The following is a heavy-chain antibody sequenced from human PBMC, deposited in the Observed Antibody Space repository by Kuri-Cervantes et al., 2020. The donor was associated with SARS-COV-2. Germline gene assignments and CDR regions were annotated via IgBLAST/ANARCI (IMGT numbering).Heavy chain of an antibody. Sequence: GSLRLSCTVSGGSISSSSYYWGWIRQPPGKGLEWIGSIYYSGSTYYNPSLKSRVTISVDTSKNQFSLKLSSVTAADTAVYCCAWYNHNWFDPWGQGTLVTVSS. CDR3: AWYNHNWFDP. CDR2: IYYSGST. D-gene: IGHD1-14*01. CDR1: GGSISSSSYY. V-gene: IGHV4-39*07. J-gene: IGHJ5*02.